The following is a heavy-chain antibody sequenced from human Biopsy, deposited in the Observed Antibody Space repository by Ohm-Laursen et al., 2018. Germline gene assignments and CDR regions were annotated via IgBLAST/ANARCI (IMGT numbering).Heavy chain of an antibody. Sequence: SLRLSCSASGFTFSSYAMSWVRQAPGKGLEWVSAITSSGDTTYYSDSVKGRFTISRDNSKNTLYLQMNSLRAEDTAVFYCVKDRGAAGTDYYYGMDVWGQGTTVTVSS. CDR1: GFTFSSYA. V-gene: IGHV3-23*01. D-gene: IGHD3-10*01. CDR3: VKDRGAAGTDYYYGMDV. CDR2: ITSSGDTT. J-gene: IGHJ6*02.